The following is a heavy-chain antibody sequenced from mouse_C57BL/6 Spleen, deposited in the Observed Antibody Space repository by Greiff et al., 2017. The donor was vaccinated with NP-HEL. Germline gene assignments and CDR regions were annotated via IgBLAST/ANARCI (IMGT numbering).Heavy chain of an antibody. CDR2: IYPGDGDT. D-gene: IGHD4-1*02. CDR1: GYAFSSYW. V-gene: IGHV1-80*01. CDR3: ARAQLYYYAMDY. Sequence: QVQLQQSGAELVKPGASVKISCKASGYAFSSYWMNWVKQRPGKGLEWIGQIYPGDGDTNYNGKFKGKATLTADKSSSPAYMQLSSLTSEDSAVYFCARAQLYYYAMDYWGQGTSVTVSS. J-gene: IGHJ4*01.